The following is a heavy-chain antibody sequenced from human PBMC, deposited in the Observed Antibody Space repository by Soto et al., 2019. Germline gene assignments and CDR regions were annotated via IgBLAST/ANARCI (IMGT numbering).Heavy chain of an antibody. CDR2: ISYDGSNK. D-gene: IGHD6-19*01. CDR1: GFTFSSYG. J-gene: IGHJ4*02. CDR3: AKVIAVADPFDY. V-gene: IGHV3-30*18. Sequence: PGGSLRLSCAASGFTFSSYGMHWVRQAPGKGLEWVAVISYDGSNKYYADSVKGRFTISRDNSKNTLYLQMSSLRAEDTAVYYCAKVIAVADPFDYWGQGTLVTVSS.